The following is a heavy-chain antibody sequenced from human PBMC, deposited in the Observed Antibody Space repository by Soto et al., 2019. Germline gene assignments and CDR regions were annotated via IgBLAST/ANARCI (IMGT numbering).Heavy chain of an antibody. CDR2: ISYDGSNK. CDR1: GFTFSSYG. Sequence: GGSLRLSCAASGFTFSSYGMHWVRQAPGKGLEWVAVISYDGSNKYYADSVKGRFTISRDNSKNTLYLQMNSLRAEDTAVYYCAKNGGSSSYYYYGMDVWGQGTTVTVSS. J-gene: IGHJ6*02. V-gene: IGHV3-30*18. D-gene: IGHD6-13*01. CDR3: AKNGGSSSYYYYGMDV.